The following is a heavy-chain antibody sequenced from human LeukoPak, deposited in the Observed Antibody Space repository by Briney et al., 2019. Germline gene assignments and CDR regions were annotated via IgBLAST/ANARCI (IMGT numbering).Heavy chain of an antibody. Sequence: GGSLRLSCAASGFTFSSYSMNWVRQAPGKGLEWVSSISSSSSYIYYADSVKGRFTISRDNAKNSLYLQMNSLRAEDTAVYYCARDGNGSGSRLNYYYYYYMDVWGKGTTVTVSS. D-gene: IGHD3-10*01. J-gene: IGHJ6*03. V-gene: IGHV3-21*01. CDR1: GFTFSSYS. CDR2: ISSSSSYI. CDR3: ARDGNGSGSRLNYYYYYYMDV.